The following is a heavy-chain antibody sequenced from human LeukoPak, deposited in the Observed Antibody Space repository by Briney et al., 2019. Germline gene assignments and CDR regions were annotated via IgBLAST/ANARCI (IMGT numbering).Heavy chain of an antibody. CDR1: GYTFTSYG. D-gene: IGHD3-22*01. J-gene: IGHJ4*02. CDR3: AREYYDSSGYPIDY. CDR2: INAYNGNT. V-gene: IGHV1-18*01. Sequence: ASVKVSCKASGYTFTSYGISWVRQAPGQGLEWMGWINAYNGNTNYAQKLQGRVTMTTDTSTSTAYMELRSLRSDDTAVYYCAREYYDSSGYPIDYWGQGTLVTVSS.